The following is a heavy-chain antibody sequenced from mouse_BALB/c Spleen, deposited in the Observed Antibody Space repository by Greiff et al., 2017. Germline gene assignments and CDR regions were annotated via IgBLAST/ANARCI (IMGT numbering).Heavy chain of an antibody. D-gene: IGHD2-14*01. CDR2: IYPGDGDT. CDR3: ATYRYDGYWYFDV. J-gene: IGHJ1*01. Sequence: QVQLQQSGAELARPGASVKLSCKASGYTFTSYWMQWVKQRPGQGLEWIGAIYPGDGDTRYTQKFKGKATLTADKSSSTAYMQLSSLASEDSAVYYCATYRYDGYWYFDVWGAGTTVTVSS. CDR1: GYTFTSYW. V-gene: IGHV1-87*01.